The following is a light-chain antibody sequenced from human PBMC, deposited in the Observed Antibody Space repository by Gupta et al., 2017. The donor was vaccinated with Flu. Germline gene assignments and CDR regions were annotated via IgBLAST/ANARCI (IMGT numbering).Light chain of an antibody. CDR1: QDINFY. CDR2: TAS. Sequence: DIQLTQSPSFLSASVGDRVTITCRASQDINFYLAWYQRKPGKAPKLLIYTASTLQGGVPLRFSGSGSGTEFRLTISSLQPEDFATYYCQQLKSYPLTFGGGTKVEIK. CDR3: QQLKSYPLT. V-gene: IGKV1-9*01. J-gene: IGKJ4*01.